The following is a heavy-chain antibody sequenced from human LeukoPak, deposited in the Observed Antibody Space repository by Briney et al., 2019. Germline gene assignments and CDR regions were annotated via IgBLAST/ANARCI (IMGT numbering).Heavy chain of an antibody. CDR3: ARDRGLTTVTTSNWFDP. CDR1: GGSISSSSYY. CDR2: IYYSGST. D-gene: IGHD4-17*01. V-gene: IGHV4-39*07. J-gene: IGHJ5*02. Sequence: SETLSLTCTVSGGSISSSSYYWGWIRQPPGKGLEWIGSIYYSGSTYYNPSLKSRVTISVDTSKNQFSLRLSSMTAADTAVYYCARDRGLTTVTTSNWFDPWGQGTLVTVSS.